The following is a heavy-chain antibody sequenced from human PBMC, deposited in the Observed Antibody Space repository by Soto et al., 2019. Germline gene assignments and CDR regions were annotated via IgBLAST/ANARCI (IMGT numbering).Heavy chain of an antibody. CDR3: ARDRLVFVDFGGMDV. CDR1: GFTFRSYG. D-gene: IGHD3-10*02. J-gene: IGHJ6*02. V-gene: IGHV3-74*01. CDR2: ISSDGSNI. Sequence: EVQLVESGGGLVQAGGSLRLSCAASGFTFRSYGMHWVRQVPGKGLVWVARISSDGSNINYADSVKGRFTISRENAKKTLHLQMNSLRAEDTAVYYCARDRLVFVDFGGMDVWGQGTTVTVSS.